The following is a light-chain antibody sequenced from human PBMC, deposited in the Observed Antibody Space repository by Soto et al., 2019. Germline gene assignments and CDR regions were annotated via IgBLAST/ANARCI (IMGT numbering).Light chain of an antibody. CDR1: QSISSNY. V-gene: IGKV3-20*01. J-gene: IGKJ1*01. Sequence: EIVLTQSPATLSLSPGERATLSCRASQSISSNYLAWYQQKPGQAPRLLIFGASSRATGIPDRFSGSGSGTDFTLTISRLAREDFAVYYCQQYGNSPKTFGQGTKVDIK. CDR2: GAS. CDR3: QQYGNSPKT.